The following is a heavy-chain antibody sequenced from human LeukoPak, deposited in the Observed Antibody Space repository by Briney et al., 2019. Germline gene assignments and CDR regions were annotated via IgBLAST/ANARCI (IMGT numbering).Heavy chain of an antibody. CDR3: AKDLGRYYYDSSGYYSDY. V-gene: IGHV3-23*01. J-gene: IGHJ4*02. Sequence: GGSLRLSCTVSGFTVSSNSMSWVRQAPGKGLEWVSAISGSGGSTYYADSVKGRFTISRDNSKNTLYLQMNSLRAEDTAVYYCAKDLGRYYYDSSGYYSDYWGQGTLVTVSS. CDR2: ISGSGGST. CDR1: GFTVSSNS. D-gene: IGHD3-22*01.